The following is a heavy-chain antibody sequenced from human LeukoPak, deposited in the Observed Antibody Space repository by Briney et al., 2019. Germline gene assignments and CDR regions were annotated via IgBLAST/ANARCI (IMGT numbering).Heavy chain of an antibody. CDR2: ISSSSSYI. CDR3: ARDPCSSTSCYTGAFDF. Sequence: GGSLRLSCAASGFTFSSYSMNWVRQAPGKGLEWVSSISSSSSYIYYADSGKGRFTISRDNAKNSLYLQMNSLRAEDTAVYYCARDPCSSTSCYTGAFDFWGQGTMVTVSS. CDR1: GFTFSSYS. J-gene: IGHJ3*01. V-gene: IGHV3-21*01. D-gene: IGHD2-2*02.